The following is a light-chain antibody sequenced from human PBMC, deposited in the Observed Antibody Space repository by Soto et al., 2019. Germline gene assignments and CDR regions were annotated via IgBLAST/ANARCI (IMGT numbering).Light chain of an antibody. Sequence: QYALTQPPSASGSPGQSVTISCTGTSSDVGGHDYVSWYQQHPGKAPKLMIYEVNKRPSGIPDRFSGSKSGNTASLTVSGLQAEDEADYYCSSYVTGDSLIFGGGTKLTVL. CDR1: SSDVGGHDY. CDR2: EVN. V-gene: IGLV2-8*01. CDR3: SSYVTGDSLI. J-gene: IGLJ2*01.